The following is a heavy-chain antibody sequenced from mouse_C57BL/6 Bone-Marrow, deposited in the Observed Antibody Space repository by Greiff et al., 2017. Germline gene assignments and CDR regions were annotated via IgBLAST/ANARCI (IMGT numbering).Heavy chain of an antibody. V-gene: IGHV1-54*01. CDR2: INPGSGGT. D-gene: IGHD1-1*01. J-gene: IGHJ4*01. CDR3: ARSGKVVATGAMDY. Sequence: VQLQESGAELVRPGTSVKVSCKASGYAFTNYLIEWVKQRPGQGLEWIGVINPGSGGTNYNEKFKGKATLTADKSSSTAYMQLSSLTSEDSAVYFCARSGKVVATGAMDYWGQGTSVTVSS. CDR1: GYAFTNYL.